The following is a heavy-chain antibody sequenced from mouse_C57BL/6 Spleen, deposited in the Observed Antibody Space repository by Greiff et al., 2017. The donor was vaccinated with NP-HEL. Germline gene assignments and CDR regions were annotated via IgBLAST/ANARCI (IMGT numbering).Heavy chain of an antibody. CDR3: AISPFITTGVATSDWYFDV. CDR2: INPNNGGT. J-gene: IGHJ1*03. D-gene: IGHD1-1*01. CDR1: GYTFTDYY. Sequence: EVQLQQSGPELVKPGASVKISCKASGYTFTDYYMNWVKQSHGKSLEWIGDINPNNGGTSYNQKFKGKATLTVDKSSSTAYMELRSLTSEDSAVYYCAISPFITTGVATSDWYFDVWGTGTTVTVSS. V-gene: IGHV1-26*01.